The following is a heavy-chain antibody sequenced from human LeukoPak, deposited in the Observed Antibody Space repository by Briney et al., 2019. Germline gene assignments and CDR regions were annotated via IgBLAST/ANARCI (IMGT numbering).Heavy chain of an antibody. J-gene: IGHJ5*02. D-gene: IGHD3-10*01. V-gene: IGHV4-4*07. Sequence: PSETLSLTCTVSGGSISSYYWSWIRQPAGKGLEWIGRIYTSGSTNYNPSLKSRVTISVDKSKNQFSLKLSSVTAADTAVYYCARGRVSGDYGSVWLDPWGQGTLVTVSS. CDR1: GGSISSYY. CDR2: IYTSGST. CDR3: ARGRVSGDYGSVWLDP.